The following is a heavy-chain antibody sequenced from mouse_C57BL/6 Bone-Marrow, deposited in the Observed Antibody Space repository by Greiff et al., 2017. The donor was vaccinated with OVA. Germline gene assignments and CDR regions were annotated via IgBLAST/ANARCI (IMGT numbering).Heavy chain of an antibody. CDR1: GYTFTSYW. CDR2: IHPNSGST. Sequence: QVQLQQPGAELVKPGASVKLSCKASGYTFTSYWMHWVKQRPGQGLEWLGMIHPNSGSTNYNEKFKSKATLTVDKSSSTAYMQLRSLTSEDSAVYYCARIYYYCFFDYWGQGTTLTVSS. CDR3: ARIYYYCFFDY. V-gene: IGHV1-64*01. D-gene: IGHD1-1*01. J-gene: IGHJ2*01.